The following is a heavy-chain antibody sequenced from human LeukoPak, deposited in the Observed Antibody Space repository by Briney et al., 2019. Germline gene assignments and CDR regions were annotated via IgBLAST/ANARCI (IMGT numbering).Heavy chain of an antibody. CDR1: GYSISSGYY. D-gene: IGHD6-6*01. CDR3: ARDGAAIGYSSSSPTFDY. Sequence: PSETLSLTCTVSGYSISSGYYWGWIRQPPGKGLEWIGSIYHSGSTYYNPSLKSRVTISVDTSKNQFSLKLSSVTAADTAVYYCARDGAAIGYSSSSPTFDYWGQGTLVTVSS. J-gene: IGHJ4*02. V-gene: IGHV4-38-2*02. CDR2: IYHSGST.